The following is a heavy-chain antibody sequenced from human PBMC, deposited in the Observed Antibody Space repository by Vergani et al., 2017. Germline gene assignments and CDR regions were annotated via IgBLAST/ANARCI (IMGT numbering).Heavy chain of an antibody. V-gene: IGHV7-4-1*01. CDR1: GYTFTSYA. J-gene: IGHJ4*02. Sequence: QVQLVQSGSELKKPGASVKVSCKASGYTFTSYAMNWVRQAPGQGLEWMGWINTNTGNPTYAQGFTGRFVFSLDTSVSTAYLQICSLKAENTAVYYCARTPLLWFGEPSNLIDYWGQGTLVTVSS. CDR3: ARTPLLWFGEPSNLIDY. CDR2: INTNTGNP. D-gene: IGHD3-10*01.